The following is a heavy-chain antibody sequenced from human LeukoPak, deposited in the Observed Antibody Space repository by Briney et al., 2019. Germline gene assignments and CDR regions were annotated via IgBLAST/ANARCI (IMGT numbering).Heavy chain of an antibody. CDR2: LKPDGTEE. J-gene: IGHJ4*02. CDR3: GTDFNWANY. V-gene: IGHV3-7*01. Sequence: GGSLRLSCAASGFTFAGTWMSWVRQAPGKGLEWVASLKPDGTEENYVDSVKGRFTISRDNAKNSLCLQMNSLRADDTAVYYCGTDFNWANYWGQGTLVTVSS. CDR1: GFTFAGTW. D-gene: IGHD3-9*01.